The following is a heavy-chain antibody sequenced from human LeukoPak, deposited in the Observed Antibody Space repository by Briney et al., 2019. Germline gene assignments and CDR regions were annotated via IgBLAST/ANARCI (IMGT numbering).Heavy chain of an antibody. Sequence: PGGSLRLSCAASGFTVSSSYMSWVRQAPGKGLEWVSVIYSGGSGSTYYADSVKGRFIISRDNSKNTLNLQMNSLRAEDTAVYYCAHRKATSWAHDYWGQGTLVTVSS. CDR2: IYSGGSGST. CDR1: GFTVSSSY. V-gene: IGHV3-53*01. D-gene: IGHD2-2*01. CDR3: AHRKATSWAHDY. J-gene: IGHJ4*02.